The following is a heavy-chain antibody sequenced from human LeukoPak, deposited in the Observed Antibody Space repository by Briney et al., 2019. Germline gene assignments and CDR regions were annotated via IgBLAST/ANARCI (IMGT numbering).Heavy chain of an antibody. CDR2: ISWNSGSI. CDR1: GFTFDDYA. D-gene: IGHD3-10*01. CDR3: ARQVSGYGSGSFYFDY. J-gene: IGHJ4*02. Sequence: PGGSLRLSCAASGFTFDDYAMHWVRQAPGKGLEWVSGISWNSGSIGYADSVKGRFTISRDNARNSVSLQMNSLRAEDTAVYYCARQVSGYGSGSFYFDYWGQGMLVTVSS. V-gene: IGHV3-9*01.